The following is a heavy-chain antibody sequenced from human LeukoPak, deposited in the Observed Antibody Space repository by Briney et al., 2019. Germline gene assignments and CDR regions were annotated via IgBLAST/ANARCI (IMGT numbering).Heavy chain of an antibody. D-gene: IGHD1-26*01. CDR1: EFTFSSYS. Sequence: GGSLRFSCAGSEFTFSSYSMHWVRQAPGKGLEWVSSISGRSDDIYYADSVQGRFTISRDNSKNSLYLQMKSLRAEDTALYYCARRGYHDYSGFDYWGQGTLVTVSS. J-gene: IGHJ4*02. CDR3: ARRGYHDYSGFDY. CDR2: ISGRSDDI. V-gene: IGHV3-21*01.